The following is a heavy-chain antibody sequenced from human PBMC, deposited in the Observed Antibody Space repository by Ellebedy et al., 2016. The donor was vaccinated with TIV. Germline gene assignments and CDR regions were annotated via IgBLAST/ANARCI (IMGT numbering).Heavy chain of an antibody. CDR1: GFIFSNYW. CDR3: ARDQRVKGYCSSSSCSSDASDI. V-gene: IGHV3-7*01. J-gene: IGHJ3*02. D-gene: IGHD2-2*01. Sequence: GESLKISCAASGFIFSNYWMSWVRQAPGKGLEWVANIKEDGSKKYYMESVKGRFTISRDNAKNSLYLQMNSLRAEDTAVYYCARDQRVKGYCSSSSCSSDASDIWGQGTMVTVSS. CDR2: IKEDGSKK.